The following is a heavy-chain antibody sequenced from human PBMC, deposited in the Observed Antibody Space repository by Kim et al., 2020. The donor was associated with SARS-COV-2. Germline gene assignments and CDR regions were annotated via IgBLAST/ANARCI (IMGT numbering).Heavy chain of an antibody. D-gene: IGHD3-9*01. V-gene: IGHV3-23*01. CDR1: GFTFSSYA. Sequence: GGSLRLSCAASGFTFSSYAMSWVRQAPGKGLEWVSAISGSGGSTYYADSVKGRFTISRDNSKNTLYLQMNSLRAEDTAVYYCAKDLYLTTEVLRYFDWLLKARDAFDIWGQGTMVTVSS. CDR3: AKDLYLTTEVLRYFDWLLKARDAFDI. J-gene: IGHJ3*02. CDR2: ISGSGGST.